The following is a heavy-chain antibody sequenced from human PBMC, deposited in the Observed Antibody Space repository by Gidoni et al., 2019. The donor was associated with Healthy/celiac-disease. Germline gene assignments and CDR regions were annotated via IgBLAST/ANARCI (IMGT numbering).Heavy chain of an antibody. CDR2: ST. V-gene: IGHV4-31*01. J-gene: IGHJ5*02. CDR3: ARVWVYSSSWYDTDAVWFDP. D-gene: IGHD6-13*01. Sequence: STYYNPSLKSLVTISVDTSKNQFSLKLSSVTAADTAVYYCARVWVYSSSWYDTDAVWFDPWGQGTLVTVSS.